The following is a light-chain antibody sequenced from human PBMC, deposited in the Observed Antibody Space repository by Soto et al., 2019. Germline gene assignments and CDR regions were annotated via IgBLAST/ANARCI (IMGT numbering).Light chain of an antibody. CDR3: QAWDSSTGV. CDR2: QDS. V-gene: IGLV3-1*01. J-gene: IGLJ1*01. Sequence: SYALTQPPSVSVSPGQTASITCSGDKLGDKYACWYQQKPGQSPVLVIYQDSKRTSGIPERFSGSNSGNTATLTISGTQAMDEADYYCQAWDSSTGVFGTGTKVTVL. CDR1: KLGDKY.